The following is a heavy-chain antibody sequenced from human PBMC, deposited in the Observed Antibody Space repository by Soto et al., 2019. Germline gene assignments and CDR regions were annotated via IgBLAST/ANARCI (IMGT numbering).Heavy chain of an antibody. CDR3: AREDRGRDDFWSGPPGGWFDP. V-gene: IGHV1-18*01. CDR1: GYTFTSYG. J-gene: IGHJ5*02. CDR2: ISAYNGNT. D-gene: IGHD3-3*01. Sequence: ASVKVSCKASGYTFTSYGISWVRQAPGQGLEWMGWISAYNGNTNYAQKLQGRVTMTTDTSTSTAYMELRSLRSDDTAVYYCAREDRGRDDFWSGPPGGWFDPWGQGTLVTVSS.